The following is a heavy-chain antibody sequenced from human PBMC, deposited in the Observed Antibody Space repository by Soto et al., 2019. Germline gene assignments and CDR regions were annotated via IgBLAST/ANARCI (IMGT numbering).Heavy chain of an antibody. CDR3: AKVGIAAGTDL. J-gene: IGHJ2*01. D-gene: IGHD6-13*01. Sequence: GGSLRLSCAASGFTFSSFGIHWVRQAPGKGLEWVAVISYDGTKKYYSDSVKGRFTISRGNSKNTLYLQMNSLRPEDTAVYYCAKVGIAAGTDLWGRGTLVTVSS. CDR2: ISYDGTKK. CDR1: GFTFSSFG. V-gene: IGHV3-30*18.